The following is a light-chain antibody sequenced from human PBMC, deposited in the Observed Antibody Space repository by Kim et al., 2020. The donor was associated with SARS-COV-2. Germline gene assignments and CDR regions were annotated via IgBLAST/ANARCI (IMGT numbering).Light chain of an antibody. Sequence: IVLTQSPGTLSLSPGERATLSCRASHSGTSNYLAWYQHRPGRAPRLLIYGASSRATGIPDRFSGSGSGTDFTLTISRLEPEDFAVYYCQQYVSSPYTFGQGTKLE. CDR2: GAS. CDR3: QQYVSSPYT. J-gene: IGKJ2*01. CDR1: HSGTSNY. V-gene: IGKV3-20*01.